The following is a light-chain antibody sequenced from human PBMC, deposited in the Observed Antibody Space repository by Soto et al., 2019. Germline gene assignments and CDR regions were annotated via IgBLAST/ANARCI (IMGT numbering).Light chain of an antibody. CDR2: GNS. V-gene: IGLV1-40*01. J-gene: IGLJ1*01. CDR1: SSNIGAGYD. Sequence: QSVLTQPPAVSGSPGQRGTISCTGSSSNIGAGYDVHWYQQLPGTAPKLLIYGNSNRPSGVPDRFSGSKSGTSASLAITGLQAEDEADYYCQSYASSLSGYVFGPGTKVTVL. CDR3: QSYASSLSGYV.